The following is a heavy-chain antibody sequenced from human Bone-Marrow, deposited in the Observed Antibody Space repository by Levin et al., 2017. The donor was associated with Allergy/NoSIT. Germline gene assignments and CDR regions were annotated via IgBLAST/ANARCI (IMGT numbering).Heavy chain of an antibody. Sequence: ASVKVSCKTSGYMFSDYYMHWVRQAPGQGLEWMGWINPNGGGSIYAQEFQDWVTMTTDTSINTAYMEVSSLKSDDTAVYYCARGSSSSYGYGATTIGTDFDYWGQGTLVTVSS. CDR1: GYMFSDYY. V-gene: IGHV1-2*04. J-gene: IGHJ4*02. CDR3: ARGSSSSYGYGATTIGTDFDY. CDR2: INPNGGGS. D-gene: IGHD5-18*01.